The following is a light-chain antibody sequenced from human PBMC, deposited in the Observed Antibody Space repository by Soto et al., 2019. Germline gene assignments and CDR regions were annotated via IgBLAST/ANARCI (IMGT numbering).Light chain of an antibody. CDR1: QDIKKW. V-gene: IGKV1-12*01. Sequence: DTQVPQSPSSVSASVGDTVTITCRASQDIKKWLAWYQQKPMEAPKLLISAATRLQSGVSPRFSGSGSGTNVTLTINFLHPEDCATYYCEQADMFPYSFGQGTKLEV. J-gene: IGKJ2*01. CDR2: AAT. CDR3: EQADMFPYS.